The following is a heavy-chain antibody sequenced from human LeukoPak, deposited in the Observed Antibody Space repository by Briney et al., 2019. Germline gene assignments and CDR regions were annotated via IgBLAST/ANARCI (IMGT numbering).Heavy chain of an antibody. D-gene: IGHD2-15*01. CDR3: ARTPRWGCSGGSCYLDY. CDR2: IYYSGST. Sequence: SETLSLTCTVSGGSISSCYWSWIRQPPGKGLEWIGYIYYSGSTNYNPSLKSRVTISVDTSKNQFSLKLSSVTAADTAVYYCARTPRWGCSGGSCYLDYWGQGTLVTVSS. V-gene: IGHV4-59*01. CDR1: GGSISSCY. J-gene: IGHJ4*02.